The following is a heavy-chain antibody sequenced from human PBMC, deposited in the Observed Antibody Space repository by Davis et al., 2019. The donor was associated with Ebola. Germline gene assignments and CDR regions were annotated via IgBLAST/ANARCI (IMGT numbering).Heavy chain of an antibody. CDR2: INPNSGGT. CDR1: GYTFTGYY. D-gene: IGHD3-3*01. V-gene: IGHV1-2*04. Sequence: ASVKVSCKASGYTFTGYYMHWVRQAPGQGLEWMGWINPNSGGTNYAQKFQGWVTMTRDTSISTAYMELSRLRSDDTAVYYCARGSSHDFWSGYLSYWGQGTLVTVSS. J-gene: IGHJ4*02. CDR3: ARGSSHDFWSGYLSY.